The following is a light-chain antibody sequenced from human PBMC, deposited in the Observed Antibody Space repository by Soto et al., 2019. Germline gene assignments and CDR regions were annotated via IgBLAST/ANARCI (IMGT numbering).Light chain of an antibody. Sequence: QSALTQPASVSGSPVQSITISCTGTSSDIWSYDLVSWYQQHPGTSPKLIIYEVTKRPSGVSTRFSGSKSGNTASLTISGLQAVDEADYYRCSFADXTYVFGTGTKVXV. CDR3: CSFADXTYV. CDR2: EVT. CDR1: SSDIWSYDL. V-gene: IGLV2-23*02. J-gene: IGLJ1*01.